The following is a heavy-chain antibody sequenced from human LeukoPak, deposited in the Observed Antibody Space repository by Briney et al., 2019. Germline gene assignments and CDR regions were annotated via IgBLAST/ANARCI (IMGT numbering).Heavy chain of an antibody. J-gene: IGHJ3*02. V-gene: IGHV1-18*01. Sequence: RASVKVSCKASGYTFTSYGISWVRQAPGQGLEWMGWISAYNGNTNCAQKLQSRVTMTTDTSTSTAYMELRSLRSDDTAVYYCARAFRRVDIVVASGGWHAFDIWGQGTMVTVSS. D-gene: IGHD2-15*01. CDR3: ARAFRRVDIVVASGGWHAFDI. CDR2: ISAYNGNT. CDR1: GYTFTSYG.